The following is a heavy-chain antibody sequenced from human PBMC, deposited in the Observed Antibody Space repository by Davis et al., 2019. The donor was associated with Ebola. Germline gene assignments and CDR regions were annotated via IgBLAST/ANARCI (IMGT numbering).Heavy chain of an antibody. D-gene: IGHD3-22*01. CDR2: VTSDGRDR. Sequence: GGSLRLSCEASGFNFDDYTMHWVRQGPGKGLEWVSLVTSDGRDRYYADSVKGRFSVSRDNSGQSLYLDMNSLTTEDTALYYCGKDFSQTEYYDRSGRKNYYYYYGIDVWGQGTTVTVSS. V-gene: IGHV3-43*01. CDR1: GFNFDDYT. CDR3: GKDFSQTEYYDRSGRKNYYYYYGIDV. J-gene: IGHJ6*02.